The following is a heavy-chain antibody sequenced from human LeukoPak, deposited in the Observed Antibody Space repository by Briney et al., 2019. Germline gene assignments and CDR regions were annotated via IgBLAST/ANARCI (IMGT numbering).Heavy chain of an antibody. CDR2: ISYDGSNK. CDR1: GFTFSSYG. J-gene: IGHJ3*02. CDR3: AKDNYDSSGYYKDGNAFDI. D-gene: IGHD3-22*01. V-gene: IGHV3-30*18. Sequence: PGGSLRLSCAASGFTFSSYGMHWVRQAPGKGLEWVAVISYDGSNKYYADSVKGRFTISRGNSKNTLYLQMNSLRAEDTAVYYCAKDNYDSSGYYKDGNAFDIWGQGTMVTVSS.